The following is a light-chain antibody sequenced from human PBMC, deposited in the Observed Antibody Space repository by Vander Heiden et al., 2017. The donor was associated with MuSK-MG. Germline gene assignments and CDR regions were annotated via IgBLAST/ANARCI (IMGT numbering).Light chain of an antibody. CDR2: EDD. V-gene: IGLV6-57*01. CDR1: SGSLATNY. CDR3: QSYDTSNWV. Sequence: FMLTHPHPVPETPGRPVTTYCTRRSGSLATNYVQWYQRRPGSSPTTVIYEDDQRPSGVPDRFSGSIDSSSNSASLTISGLKTEDEADYYCQSYDTSNWVFGGGTKLTVL. J-gene: IGLJ3*02.